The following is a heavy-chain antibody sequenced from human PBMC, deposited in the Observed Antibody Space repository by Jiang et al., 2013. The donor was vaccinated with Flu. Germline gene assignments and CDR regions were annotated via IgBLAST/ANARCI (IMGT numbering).Heavy chain of an antibody. D-gene: IGHD6-19*01. CDR2: ISWNSGSI. Sequence: VQLVESGGGLVQPGRSLRLSCAASGFTFDDYAMHWVRQAPGKGLEWVSGISWNSGSIGYADSVKGRFTISRDNAKNSLYLQMNSLRAEDTALYYCAKGLYSSGWSWGDYWGQGTLVTVSS. CDR1: GFTFDDYA. CDR3: AKGLYSSGWSWGDY. V-gene: IGHV3-9*01. J-gene: IGHJ4*02.